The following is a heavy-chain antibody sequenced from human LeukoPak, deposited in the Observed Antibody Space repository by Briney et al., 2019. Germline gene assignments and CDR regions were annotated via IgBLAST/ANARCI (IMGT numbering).Heavy chain of an antibody. J-gene: IGHJ3*02. CDR1: GGSISSGGYY. V-gene: IGHV4-31*03. CDR2: IYYSGST. D-gene: IGHD2-2*01. CDR3: ARGPVVPADLDAFDI. Sequence: SETLSLTCTVSGGSISSGGYYWSWIRQHPGKGLEWIGYIYYSGSTYYNPSLKSRVTISVDTSKNQFSLKLSSVTAADTAVYYCARGPVVPADLDAFDIWGQGTMVTVSS.